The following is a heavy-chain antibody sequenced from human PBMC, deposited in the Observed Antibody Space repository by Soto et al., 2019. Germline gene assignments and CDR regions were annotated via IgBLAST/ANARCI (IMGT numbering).Heavy chain of an antibody. CDR3: TKSSYDGYYYYGMDV. D-gene: IGHD1-1*01. CDR1: GFTFSSYA. J-gene: IGHJ6*02. CDR2: ISGSGGST. V-gene: IGHV3-23*01. Sequence: EVQLLESGGGLVQPGGSLRLSCAASGFTFSSYAMSRVRQAPGKGLEWVSAISGSGGSTYYADSVKGRFTISRDNSKNTLYLQMNSLRAEDTAVYYCTKSSYDGYYYYGMDVWGQGTTVTVSS.